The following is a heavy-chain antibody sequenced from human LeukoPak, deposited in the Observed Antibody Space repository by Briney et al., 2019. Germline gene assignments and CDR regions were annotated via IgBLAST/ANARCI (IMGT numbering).Heavy chain of an antibody. CDR3: ARQSGYYDSSGYQTRAEYFQH. CDR1: GYIFTSYW. CDR2: IYPGDSDT. D-gene: IGHD3-22*01. Sequence: GGSLKISCKGSGYIFTSYWIGWVRQVPGKGLEWMGIIYPGDSDTRYSPSFQGQVTISADKSISTAYLQWSSLKASDTAMYYCARQSGYYDSSGYQTRAEYFQHWGQGTLVTVSS. J-gene: IGHJ1*01. V-gene: IGHV5-51*01.